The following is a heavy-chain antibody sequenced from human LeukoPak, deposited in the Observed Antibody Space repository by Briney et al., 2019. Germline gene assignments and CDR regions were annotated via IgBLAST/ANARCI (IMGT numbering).Heavy chain of an antibody. V-gene: IGHV4-59*08. Sequence: PSETLSLTCTVSGGSINDYYWNWIRQPPGKGLEWIGYIYYSGSTNYNPSLKSRVTISLDTSKNQFSLKLSSVTAADTAVYYCARHYSSSAWYYYYGMDVWGQGTTVTVSS. CDR3: ARHYSSSAWYYYYGMDV. D-gene: IGHD6-6*01. CDR1: GGSINDYY. J-gene: IGHJ6*02. CDR2: IYYSGST.